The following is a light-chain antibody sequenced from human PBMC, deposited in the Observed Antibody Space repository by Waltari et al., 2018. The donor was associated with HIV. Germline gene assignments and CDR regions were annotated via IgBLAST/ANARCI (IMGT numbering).Light chain of an antibody. CDR1: SSNIGANT. J-gene: IGLJ2*01. V-gene: IGLV1-44*01. Sequence: QSVLTQPPSASGTPGQRVTISCSGSSSNIGANTVNWYQHLPGTAPKLLFYTTTQRPSGVPDRFSGSKSGTSASLAISGLQSEDEADYYCATWDDSLNGHVVFGGGTKLTVL. CDR3: ATWDDSLNGHVV. CDR2: TTT.